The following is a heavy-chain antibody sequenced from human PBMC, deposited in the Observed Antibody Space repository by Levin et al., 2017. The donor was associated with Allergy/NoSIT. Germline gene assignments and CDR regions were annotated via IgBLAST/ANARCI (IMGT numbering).Heavy chain of an antibody. CDR1: GGSFSGYY. J-gene: IGHJ4*02. D-gene: IGHD2-2*01. Sequence: SETLSLTCAVYGGSFSGYYWSWIRQPPGKGLEWIGEINHSGSTNYNPSLKSRVTISVDTSKNQFSLKLSSVTAADTAVYYCARGPRGVVPAAITYWGQGTLVTVSS. CDR3: ARGPRGVVPAAITY. CDR2: INHSGST. V-gene: IGHV4-34*01.